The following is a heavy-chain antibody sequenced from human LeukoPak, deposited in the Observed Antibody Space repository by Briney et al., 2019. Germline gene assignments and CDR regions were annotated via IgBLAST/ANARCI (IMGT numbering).Heavy chain of an antibody. CDR1: GYSVSSDYY. D-gene: IGHD4-17*01. J-gene: IGHJ4*02. V-gene: IGHV4-38-2*02. CDR3: ATVRASHYGDWFFDS. CDR2: VDPRGTT. Sequence: SETLSLTCSVSGYSVSSDYYWGRIRQSPAQGLEWIGNVDPRGTTYYNPSLRRRATMSLESSKNEFSLRLTSVTAADSAVYYCATVRASHYGDWFFDSWGQGTLVTVSS.